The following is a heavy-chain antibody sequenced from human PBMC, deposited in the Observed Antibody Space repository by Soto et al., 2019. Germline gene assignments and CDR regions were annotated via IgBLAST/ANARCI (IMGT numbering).Heavy chain of an antibody. J-gene: IGHJ6*02. CDR1: GFTFSSYG. Sequence: QVQLVESGGGVVQPGRSLRLSCAASGFTFSSYGMHWVRQAPGKGLEWVAVIWYDGSNKYYADSVKGRFTISRDNSKNTQYLQMNSLRAEDTAVYYCARDHRGYSYAKHYYYYGMDVWGQGTTVTVSS. D-gene: IGHD5-18*01. V-gene: IGHV3-33*01. CDR3: ARDHRGYSYAKHYYYYGMDV. CDR2: IWYDGSNK.